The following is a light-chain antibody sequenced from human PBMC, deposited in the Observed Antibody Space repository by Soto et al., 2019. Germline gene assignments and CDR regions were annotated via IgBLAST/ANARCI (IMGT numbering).Light chain of an antibody. CDR3: QQYMSYS. CDR1: QTISSW. Sequence: DIQMTQSPSTLSGSVGDRVTITCRASQTISSWLAWYQQKPGTAPKLLIYHASTLESGVPSRFSGSGSGTESTLTISSLQPDDFATYYCQQYMSYSFGQGTKVDI. V-gene: IGKV1-5*01. CDR2: HAS. J-gene: IGKJ1*01.